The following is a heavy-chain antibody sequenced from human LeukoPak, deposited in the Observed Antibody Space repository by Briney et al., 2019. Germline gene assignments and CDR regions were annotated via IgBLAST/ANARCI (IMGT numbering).Heavy chain of an antibody. D-gene: IGHD1-26*01. CDR3: ARGRGSHSFDY. J-gene: IGHJ4*02. CDR1: GFIFSTHG. Sequence: GGSLRLSCVVSGFIFSTHGMHWVRQAPGKGLEWVAVISYDGSNKYYADSVKGRFTISRDNSKNTLYLQMNSLRAEDTAVYYCARGRGSHSFDYWGQGTLVTVSS. V-gene: IGHV3-30*03. CDR2: ISYDGSNK.